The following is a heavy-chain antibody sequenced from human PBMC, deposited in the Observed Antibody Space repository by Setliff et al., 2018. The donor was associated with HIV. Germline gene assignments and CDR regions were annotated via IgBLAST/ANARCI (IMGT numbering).Heavy chain of an antibody. CDR2: IYYNGNT. J-gene: IGHJ4*02. CDR1: GGSISSYY. CDR3: ARDAERGYSYGYDY. D-gene: IGHD5-18*01. Sequence: PSETLSLTCTVSGGSISSYYWSWIRQPPGKGLEWIGYIYYNGNTNYNPSLKSRVTISVDTSKNQFSLKLSSVTAADTAVYYCARDAERGYSYGYDYWGQGTLVTVSS. V-gene: IGHV4-59*12.